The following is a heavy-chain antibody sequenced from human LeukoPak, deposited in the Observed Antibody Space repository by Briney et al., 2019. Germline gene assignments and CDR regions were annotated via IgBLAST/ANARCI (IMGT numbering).Heavy chain of an antibody. CDR2: IRYDGSNK. CDR1: GFTFSSYG. V-gene: IGHV3-30*02. J-gene: IGHJ3*02. D-gene: IGHD3-3*01. Sequence: GGSLRLSCAASGFTFSSYGMHWVRQAPGKGLEWVAFIRYDGSNKYYADSVKGRFTISRDNSTNTLYLQMNSLRAEDTAVYYCAKLLFRSGYNDAFDIWGQGTMVTVSS. CDR3: AKLLFRSGYNDAFDI.